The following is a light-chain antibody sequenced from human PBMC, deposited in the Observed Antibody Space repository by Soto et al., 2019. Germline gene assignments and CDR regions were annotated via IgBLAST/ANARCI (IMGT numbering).Light chain of an antibody. CDR3: NSYTSSSTLDVI. Sequence: QSALTQPASVSGSPGQSITISCTGTTSDVGGYDYVSWYQQHPGKAPKLMIYEVKKRPSGVSNRFSGSKSGNTASLTISGLQAEDEADYYCNSYTSSSTLDVIFGGGTKVTVL. V-gene: IGLV2-14*01. J-gene: IGLJ2*01. CDR1: TSDVGGYDY. CDR2: EVK.